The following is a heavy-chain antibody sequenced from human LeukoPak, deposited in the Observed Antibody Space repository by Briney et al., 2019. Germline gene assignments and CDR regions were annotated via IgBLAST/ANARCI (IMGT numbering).Heavy chain of an antibody. CDR3: ARGPRAAADDY. J-gene: IGHJ4*02. D-gene: IGHD6-13*01. CDR1: GYTFINFA. V-gene: IGHV1-3*01. CDR2: INAGNGNT. Sequence: ASVKVSCKASGYTFINFAINWGRQAPGQRPEWLGWINAGNGNTKYSQKFQGRVTITRDTSASTAYMELSNLTSEDAAVYYCARGPRAAADDYWGQGTLVTVSS.